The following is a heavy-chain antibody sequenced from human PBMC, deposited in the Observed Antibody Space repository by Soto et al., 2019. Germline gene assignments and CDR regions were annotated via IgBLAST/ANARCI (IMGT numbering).Heavy chain of an antibody. Sequence: QVQLQESGPGLVKPSQTLSLTCAVSGGSISSGGCYWSWIRQHPGKGLEWIGYIYHSGTTYCNPSLKXXXXXXXXXXXXXXXXXXXXXXXXXXXXXXXAXXXXXXXRGYWFDPWGQGTLVTVSS. CDR3: AXXXXXXXRGYWFDP. J-gene: IGHJ5*02. V-gene: IGHV4-31*11. CDR1: GGSISSGGCY. CDR2: IYHSGTT.